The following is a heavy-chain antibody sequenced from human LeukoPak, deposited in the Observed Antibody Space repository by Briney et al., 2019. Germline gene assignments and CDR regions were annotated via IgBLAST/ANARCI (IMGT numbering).Heavy chain of an antibody. CDR1: GGTFSSYA. Sequence: ASVKVSCKASGGTFSSYAISWVRQAPGQGLEWMGGIIPIFGTANYAQKFQGRVTITADESTSTAYMELSGLRSEDTAVYYCARSNFDYYGSGSPHPYYFDYWGRGTLVTVSS. V-gene: IGHV1-69*13. J-gene: IGHJ4*02. CDR3: ARSNFDYYGSGSPHPYYFDY. D-gene: IGHD3-10*01. CDR2: IIPIFGTA.